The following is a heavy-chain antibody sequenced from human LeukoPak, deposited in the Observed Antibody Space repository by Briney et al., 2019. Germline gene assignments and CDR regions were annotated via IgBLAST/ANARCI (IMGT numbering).Heavy chain of an antibody. J-gene: IGHJ2*01. CDR3: ARGRGYDFWSGKWNWYFDL. Sequence: GGSLRLSCAASGFTFSSYGMHWVRQAPGKGLEWVAFIRYDGSNKYYADSVKGRFTISRDNAKNSLYLQMNSLRAEDTALYHCARGRGYDFWSGKWNWYFDLWGRGTLVTVSS. CDR2: IRYDGSNK. D-gene: IGHD3-3*01. V-gene: IGHV3-30*02. CDR1: GFTFSSYG.